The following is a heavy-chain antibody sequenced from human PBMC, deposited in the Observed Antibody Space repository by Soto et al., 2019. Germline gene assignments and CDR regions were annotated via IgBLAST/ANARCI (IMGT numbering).Heavy chain of an antibody. CDR1: GDSITSSSHY. V-gene: IGHV4-39*07. Sequence: SETLSLTCTVSGDSITSSSHYWGWIRQPPGKGLECIANIYYDGNTYYNPSLKSRVTISVDTSKNQFSLKLSSVTAADTAVYYCARESRYCSGGSCHVGYYYYGMDVWGQGTTVTVSS. D-gene: IGHD2-15*01. CDR2: IYYDGNT. J-gene: IGHJ6*02. CDR3: ARESRYCSGGSCHVGYYYYGMDV.